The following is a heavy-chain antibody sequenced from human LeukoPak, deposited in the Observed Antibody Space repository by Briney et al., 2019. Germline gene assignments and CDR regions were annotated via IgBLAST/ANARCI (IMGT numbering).Heavy chain of an antibody. J-gene: IGHJ4*02. CDR2: LLYSGSA. Sequence: SETLSLTCTVSGGSISSDYWNWIRQPPGKGLEWIGYLLYSGSANYNPSLESRVTISLDTSKNQFSLKLNSVTSADTAVYYCARLTSGSTIDYWGQGTLVTVSS. V-gene: IGHV4-59*01. CDR1: GGSISSDY. D-gene: IGHD6-19*01. CDR3: ARLTSGSTIDY.